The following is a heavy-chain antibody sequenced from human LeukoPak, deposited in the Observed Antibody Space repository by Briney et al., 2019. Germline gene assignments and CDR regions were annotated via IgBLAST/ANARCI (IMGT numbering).Heavy chain of an antibody. CDR2: IYYSGST. Sequence: GSLRLSCAASGFTFSSYSMNWVRQAPGKGLEWIGSIYYSGSTNYNPSLKSRVTISVDTSKNQFSLKLSSVTAADTAVYYCARDHPSIYYYDSSGYYGSSWFDPWGQGTLVTVSS. V-gene: IGHV4-59*01. J-gene: IGHJ5*02. CDR1: GFTFSSYS. D-gene: IGHD3-22*01. CDR3: ARDHPSIYYYDSSGYYGSSWFDP.